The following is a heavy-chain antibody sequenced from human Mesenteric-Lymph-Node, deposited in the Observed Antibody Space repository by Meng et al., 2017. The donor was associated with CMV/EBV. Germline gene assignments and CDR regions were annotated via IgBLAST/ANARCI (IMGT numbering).Heavy chain of an antibody. V-gene: IGHV3-30*02. D-gene: IGHD2-21*01. Sequence: GGSLRLSCAASGFTFSNYGIHWVRQAPGKGLEWVAFIRHDGSNKYFADSVKGRFTISRDNSKNTVYLQMNSLRADDTAVYYCAKGGADCGGDCYRGYFDYWGQGTLVTVSS. J-gene: IGHJ4*02. CDR1: GFTFSNYG. CDR2: IRHDGSNK. CDR3: AKGGADCGGDCYRGYFDY.